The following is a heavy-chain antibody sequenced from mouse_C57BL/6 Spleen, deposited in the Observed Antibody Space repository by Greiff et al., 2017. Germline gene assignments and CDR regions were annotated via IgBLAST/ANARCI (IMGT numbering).Heavy chain of an antibody. Sequence: QVQLQQSGAELVRPGASVTLSCKASGYTFTDYEMHWVKQTPVHGLEWIGAIDPETGGTAYNQKFKGKAILTADKSSSTAYMELRSLTSEDSAVYYCTRGGDYYGSRTRAMDYWGQGTSVTVSS. J-gene: IGHJ4*01. CDR3: TRGGDYYGSRTRAMDY. CDR2: IDPETGGT. CDR1: GYTFTDYE. D-gene: IGHD1-1*01. V-gene: IGHV1-15*01.